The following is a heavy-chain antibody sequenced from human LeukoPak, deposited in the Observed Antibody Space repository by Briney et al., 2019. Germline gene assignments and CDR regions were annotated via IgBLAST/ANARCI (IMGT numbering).Heavy chain of an antibody. CDR3: ARVVAGVAGTHYYYMDV. CDR2: INWNGGST. V-gene: IGHV3-20*01. D-gene: IGHD6-19*01. Sequence: ESGGGVVRPGGSLRLSCAASGFTFDDYGMSWVRQAPGKGLEWVSGINWNGGSTGYADSVKGRFTISRDNAKNSLYLQMNSLRAEDTALYHCARVVAGVAGTHYYYMDVWGKGTTVTISS. J-gene: IGHJ6*03. CDR1: GFTFDDYG.